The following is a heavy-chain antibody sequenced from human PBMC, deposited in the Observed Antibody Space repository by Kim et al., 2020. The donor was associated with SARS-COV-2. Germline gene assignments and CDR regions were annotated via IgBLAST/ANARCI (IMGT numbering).Heavy chain of an antibody. CDR1: GDSISSTGYY. J-gene: IGHJ4*02. Sequence: SETLSLTCTVSGDSISSTGYYWAWIRQPPGKGLEWIGSFEYGGDTFYSPSLESRVTISADTSKNQFSLIVTSLTATDTAVYYCARQGDYSDFWFFDYWGQGTLVSVSS. V-gene: IGHV4-39*01. CDR2: FEYGGDT. CDR3: ARQGDYSDFWFFDY. D-gene: IGHD4-17*01.